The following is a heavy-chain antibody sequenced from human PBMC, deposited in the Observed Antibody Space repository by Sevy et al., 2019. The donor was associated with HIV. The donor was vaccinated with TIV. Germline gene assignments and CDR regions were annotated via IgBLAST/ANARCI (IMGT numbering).Heavy chain of an antibody. Sequence: GESLKISCAASGFTFSSYSMNWVRQAPGKGLEWVSYISSSSSTIYYADSVKGRFTISRDNAKNSLYLQMNSLRAEDTAVYYCARGESIVLVVYDYYYGMDVWGQGTTVTVSS. CDR2: ISSSSSTI. CDR1: GFTFSSYS. D-gene: IGHD2-8*02. V-gene: IGHV3-48*01. CDR3: ARGESIVLVVYDYYYGMDV. J-gene: IGHJ6*02.